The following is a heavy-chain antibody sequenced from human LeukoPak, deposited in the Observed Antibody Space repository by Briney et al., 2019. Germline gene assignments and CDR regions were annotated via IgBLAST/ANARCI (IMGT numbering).Heavy chain of an antibody. V-gene: IGHV3-7*01. Sequence: GGSLRLSCAATGFTLSSYWMSWVRQAPGKGLEWVANIKKDGSEKYYVDSVKGRFAISRDNSKNTLYLQMNSLRPEDTAVYYCARDRLLITVAGTVDQWGRGTLVTVSS. CDR3: ARDRLLITVAGTVDQ. CDR1: GFTLSSYW. CDR2: IKKDGSEK. J-gene: IGHJ4*02. D-gene: IGHD6-19*01.